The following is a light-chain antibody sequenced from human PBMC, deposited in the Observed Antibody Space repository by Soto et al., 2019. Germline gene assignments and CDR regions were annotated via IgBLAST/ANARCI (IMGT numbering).Light chain of an antibody. Sequence: DIQMTQSPSSLSASVGDRVTITCRASQSISSYLNWYQQKPGKAPKLLIYAASSLQIGVPSRFSGSGSGTDFTLTISSLQPEDFATYYSQQSYSTPYTFGQGTKLEIK. CDR2: AAS. J-gene: IGKJ2*01. V-gene: IGKV1-39*01. CDR1: QSISSY. CDR3: QQSYSTPYT.